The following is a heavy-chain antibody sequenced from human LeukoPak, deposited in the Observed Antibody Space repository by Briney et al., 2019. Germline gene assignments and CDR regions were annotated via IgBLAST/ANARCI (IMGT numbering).Heavy chain of an antibody. CDR2: ISHDGSNI. CDR1: GFTFSSYG. D-gene: IGHD2-15*01. J-gene: IGHJ5*02. V-gene: IGHV3-30*18. Sequence: GGSLRLSCAASGFTFSSYGMHWVRQAPGKGLEWVAVISHDGSNIYYGDSVKGRFSISRDNSKNTLYLQMNSLRAEDTAVYYCAKDPYRVVVATGNYLDPWGQGTLVTVSS. CDR3: AKDPYRVVVATGNYLDP.